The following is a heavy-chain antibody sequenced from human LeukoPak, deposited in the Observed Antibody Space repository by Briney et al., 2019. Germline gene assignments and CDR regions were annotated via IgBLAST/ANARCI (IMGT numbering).Heavy chain of an antibody. CDR1: GYIFSKSW. J-gene: IGHJ5*02. CDR3: ARRDTNTWFDT. Sequence: GESLQISCKGSGYIFSKSWIGWGGTVPGKGRDWMGIIYPGDSDTRYNPSFQGQVTISADKSITTAYLQWSSLKASDTAMYYCARRDTNTWFDTWGQGTLVTVSS. V-gene: IGHV5-51*01. CDR2: IYPGDSDT.